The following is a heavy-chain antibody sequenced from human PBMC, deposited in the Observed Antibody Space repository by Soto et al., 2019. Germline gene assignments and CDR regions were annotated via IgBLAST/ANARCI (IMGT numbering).Heavy chain of an antibody. CDR1: GGSLSSYY. CDR2: IYYSGST. CDR3: ARHGHIAVGFDY. D-gene: IGHD6-19*01. J-gene: IGHJ4*02. V-gene: IGHV4-59*08. Sequence: PSETLSLTCTVSGGSLSSYYWSWIRQPPGKGLEWIGYIYYSGSTNYNPSLKSRVTISVDTSKNQFSLKLSSVTAADTAVYYCARHGHIAVGFDYWGQGTLVTVSS.